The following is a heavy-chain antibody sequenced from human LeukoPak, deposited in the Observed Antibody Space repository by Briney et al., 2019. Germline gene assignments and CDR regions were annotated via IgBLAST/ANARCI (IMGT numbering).Heavy chain of an antibody. D-gene: IGHD1-26*01. Sequence: GGSLILSCAASGFTFSSYGMHWVRQAPGKGLEWVAVIWYDGSNKYYADSVKGRFTISRDNSKNTLYLQMNSLRAEDTAVYYCAKDQSGSYSDYWGQGTLVTVSS. J-gene: IGHJ4*02. CDR2: IWYDGSNK. V-gene: IGHV3-33*06. CDR3: AKDQSGSYSDY. CDR1: GFTFSSYG.